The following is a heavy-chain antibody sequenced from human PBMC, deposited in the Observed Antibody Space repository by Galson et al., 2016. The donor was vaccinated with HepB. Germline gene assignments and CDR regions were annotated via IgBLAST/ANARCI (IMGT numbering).Heavy chain of an antibody. V-gene: IGHV1-18*04. D-gene: IGHD6-19*01. CDR3: VKTTGGWPPFFDI. CDR2: ISAYNFKT. CDR1: GYTFTSYY. J-gene: IGHJ3*02. Sequence: SVKVSCKASGYTFTSYYVTWVRQAPGQGLEWMGWISAYNFKTNYAQNLQGRVTMTADTSTNTAYMEVRRLRSDDTAMYYCVKTTGGWPPFFDIRGQGTMVTVSS.